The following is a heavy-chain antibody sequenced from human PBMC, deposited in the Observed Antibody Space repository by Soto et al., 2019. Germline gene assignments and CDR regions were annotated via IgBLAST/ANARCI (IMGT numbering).Heavy chain of an antibody. V-gene: IGHV3-48*02. CDR3: ARDERYYDDGMDV. CDR2: ISSSSSTI. D-gene: IGHD3-22*01. Sequence: GGSLRLSCAASGFTFSSYSMNWVRQAPGKGLEWVSYISSSSSTIYYADSVKGRFTISRDNAKNSLYRQMNSLRDEDTAVYYCARDERYYDDGMDVWGQGTTVTVSS. CDR1: GFTFSSYS. J-gene: IGHJ6*02.